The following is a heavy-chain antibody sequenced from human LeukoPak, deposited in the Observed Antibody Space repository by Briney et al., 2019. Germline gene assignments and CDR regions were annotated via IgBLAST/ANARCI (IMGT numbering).Heavy chain of an antibody. CDR1: GFTFSSYG. Sequence: GGSLRLSCAASGFTFSSYGMSWVRQAPGKGLEWVSAISGSGGSTNYADSVKGRFTISRDNSKNTLYLQMNSLRAEGTAVYYCAKDLIRLGIVATNFDYWGQGTLVTVSS. V-gene: IGHV3-23*01. J-gene: IGHJ4*02. CDR2: ISGSGGST. CDR3: AKDLIRLGIVATNFDY. D-gene: IGHD5-12*01.